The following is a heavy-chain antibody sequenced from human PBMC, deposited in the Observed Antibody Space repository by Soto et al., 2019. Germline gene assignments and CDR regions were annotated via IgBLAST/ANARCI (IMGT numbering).Heavy chain of an antibody. CDR2: IHHGGGS. V-gene: IGHV4-38-2*02. CDR1: GYSLNSGYF. CDR3: VRESYLWFDL. J-gene: IGHJ5*02. D-gene: IGHD3-10*01. Sequence: SETLSLTCAVSGYSLNSGYFWGWIRQPPGRGLEWIGYIHHGGGSYSNPSLKSRVSISLDTSKNLFSLIVRSVTAADTDVYYCVRESYLWFDLWGQGTPVTV.